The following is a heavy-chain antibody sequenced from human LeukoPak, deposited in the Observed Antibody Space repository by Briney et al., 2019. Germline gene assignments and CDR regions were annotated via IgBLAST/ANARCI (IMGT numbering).Heavy chain of an antibody. J-gene: IGHJ4*02. D-gene: IGHD1-26*01. Sequence: GGSLRLSCAASGFTVGSNYMSWVRQAPGKGLEWVSIIYSGGSTYYTDSEKGRFTISRDNSNNTLYLQMNSLRVEDTAVYYCARDEWELLRAYWGQGTLVTVSS. CDR2: IYSGGST. CDR1: GFTVGSNY. CDR3: ARDEWELLRAY. V-gene: IGHV3-66*02.